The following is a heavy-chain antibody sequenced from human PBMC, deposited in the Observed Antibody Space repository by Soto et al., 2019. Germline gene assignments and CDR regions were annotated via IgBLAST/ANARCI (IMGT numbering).Heavy chain of an antibody. CDR1: GFSFSSYA. V-gene: IGHV3-30-3*01. Sequence: QVRLVESGGGVVQPGRSLRLSCTASGFSFSSYAMYWFRQPPGKGLEWVAVISHDGINKHYADSVKGRVTFPRDNSNPSLDLQLNSLRGEDTAMYYCARDMYSSDYFVKWFEPWGQGTLVTVSS. J-gene: IGHJ5*02. D-gene: IGHD6-19*01. CDR2: ISHDGINK. CDR3: ARDMYSSDYFVKWFEP.